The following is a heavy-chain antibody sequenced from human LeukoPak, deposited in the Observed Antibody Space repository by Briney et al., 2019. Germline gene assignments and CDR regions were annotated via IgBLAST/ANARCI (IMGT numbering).Heavy chain of an antibody. V-gene: IGHV1-2*02. D-gene: IGHD3-22*01. J-gene: IGHJ4*02. CDR3: ARGPNYYDSSGYSLPFDY. CDR2: INFNSGGT. Sequence: GATVKVSCKASGYTFTGYYMHWVRQAPGQGLEWMGWINFNSGGTNYAQKFQGRVTMTRDTSISTAYMELSRLRSDDTAVYYCARGPNYYDSSGYSLPFDYWGQGTLVTVSS. CDR1: GYTFTGYY.